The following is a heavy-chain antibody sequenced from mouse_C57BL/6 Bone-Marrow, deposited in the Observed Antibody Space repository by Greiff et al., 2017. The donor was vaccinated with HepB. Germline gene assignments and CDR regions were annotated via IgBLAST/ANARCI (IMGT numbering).Heavy chain of an antibody. V-gene: IGHV1-82*01. Sequence: VQLQQSGPELVKPGASVKISCKASGYAFSSSWMNWVKRRPGKGLEWIGRIYPGDGDTNYNGKFKGKATLTADKSSSTAYMQLSSLTSEDSAVYFCALYYYGSSYYFDVWGTGTTVTVSS. D-gene: IGHD1-1*01. CDR2: IYPGDGDT. CDR1: GYAFSSSW. J-gene: IGHJ1*03. CDR3: ALYYYGSSYYFDV.